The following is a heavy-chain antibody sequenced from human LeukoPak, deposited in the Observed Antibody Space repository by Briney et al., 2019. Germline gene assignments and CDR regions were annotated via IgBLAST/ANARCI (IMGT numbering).Heavy chain of an antibody. J-gene: IGHJ5*02. Sequence: SETLSLTCAVSGGSISSGGYSWSWLRQPPGKGLEWIGYIYHSGSTYYNPSLKSRVTISVDRSKNQFSLKLSSVTAADTAVYYCARGGLYCSGGSCYSWFDPWGQGTLVTVSS. CDR2: IYHSGST. CDR1: GGSISSGGYS. V-gene: IGHV4-30-2*01. D-gene: IGHD2-15*01. CDR3: ARGGLYCSGGSCYSWFDP.